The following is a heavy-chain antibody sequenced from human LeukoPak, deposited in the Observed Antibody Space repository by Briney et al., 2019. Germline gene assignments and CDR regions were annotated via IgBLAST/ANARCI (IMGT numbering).Heavy chain of an antibody. CDR2: IIPILGIA. CDR1: GGTFSSYA. CDR3: ARDLVVPAASGPRGYFDY. D-gene: IGHD2-2*01. Sequence: VASVKVSCKASGGTFSSYAISWVRLAPGQGLEWKGRIIPILGIANYAQKFQGRVTITADKSTSTAYMELSSLRSEDTAVYYCARDLVVPAASGPRGYFDYWGQGTLVTVSS. J-gene: IGHJ4*02. V-gene: IGHV1-69*04.